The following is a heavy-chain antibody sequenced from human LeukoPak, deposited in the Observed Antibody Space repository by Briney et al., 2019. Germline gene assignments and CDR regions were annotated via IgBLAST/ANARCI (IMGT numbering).Heavy chain of an antibody. J-gene: IGHJ4*02. V-gene: IGHV4-34*01. CDR1: GASFSGYY. D-gene: IGHD6-25*01. CDR3: CGYDY. Sequence: SETLSLTCAVYGASFSGYYWTWIRQPPGKGLEWIGEINHSGSTNYNPSLKSRVTISVDTSKDQFSLKLSSVTAADTAVYYCCGYDYWGQGTLVTVSS. CDR2: INHSGST.